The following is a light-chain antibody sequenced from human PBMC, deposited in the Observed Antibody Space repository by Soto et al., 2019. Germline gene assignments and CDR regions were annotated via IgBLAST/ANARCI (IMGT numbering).Light chain of an antibody. Sequence: EIVLTQSPGTLSLSPGERATLSCRASQSVSSSYLAWYQQKPGKAPKLLIYDASTLETGVPSRFSGSGSQTEFTLTITSLQPDDFATYFCQQYNTVGITFGPGTTVDV. V-gene: IGKV3D-7*01. J-gene: IGKJ3*01. CDR2: DAS. CDR1: QSVSSSY. CDR3: QQYNTVGIT.